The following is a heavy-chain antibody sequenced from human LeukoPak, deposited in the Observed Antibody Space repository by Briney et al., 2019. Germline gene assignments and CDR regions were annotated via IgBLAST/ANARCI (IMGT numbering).Heavy chain of an antibody. CDR2: ISGSGVST. CDR3: AKDPRELVRGGDWFDP. J-gene: IGHJ5*02. Sequence: PGGSLRLSCAASGFSFSSFGMHWVRQAPGKGLEWVSAISGSGVSTYYADSVKGRFTISRDNSKNTLYLQMNSLRAEDTAVYYCAKDPRELVRGGDWFDPWGQGTLVTVSS. CDR1: GFSFSSFG. D-gene: IGHD3-10*01. V-gene: IGHV3-23*01.